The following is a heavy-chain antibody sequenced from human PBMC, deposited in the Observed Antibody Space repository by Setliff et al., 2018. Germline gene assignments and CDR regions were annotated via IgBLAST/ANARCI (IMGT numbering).Heavy chain of an antibody. D-gene: IGHD1-26*01. CDR1: GYSFTSYW. CDR3: ARSLVGAPYSFYFDY. CDR2: IDPSDSYT. J-gene: IGHJ4*02. V-gene: IGHV5-10-1*01. Sequence: GESLKISCKGSGYSFTSYWISWVRQMPGKGLEWMGRIDPSDSYTNYSPSFQGHVTISADKSISTAYLQWSSLKASDTAIYYCARSLVGAPYSFYFDYWGQGALVTVSS.